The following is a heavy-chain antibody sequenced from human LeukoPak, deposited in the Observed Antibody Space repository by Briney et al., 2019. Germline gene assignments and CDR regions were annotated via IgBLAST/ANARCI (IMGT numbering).Heavy chain of an antibody. CDR2: IIPIFGTG. CDR3: ARGGSGWSLDS. Sequence: ASVKVSCKASGGTFSSYAISWVRQAPGQGLEWMGGIIPIFGTGNYAQKFQGRVTITADDSTTTAYMELSSLTYEDTAVYYCARGGSGWSLDSWGQGTLVTVSS. V-gene: IGHV1-69*13. D-gene: IGHD6-19*01. J-gene: IGHJ4*02. CDR1: GGTFSSYA.